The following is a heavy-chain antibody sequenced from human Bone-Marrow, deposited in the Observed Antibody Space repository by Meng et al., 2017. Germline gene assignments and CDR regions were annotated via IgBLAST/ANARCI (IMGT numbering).Heavy chain of an antibody. CDR2: INQSGST. CDR3: ARESGSYFRVDY. D-gene: IGHD1-26*01. V-gene: IGHV4-34*01. Sequence: CAAHGGSFSGYYWSWSRQPPGKGLGWIGEINQSGSTNYNPSLKSRVTISVDTSKNQFSLKLSSVTAAATAVYYCARESGSYFRVDYWGQGTLVTVSS. CDR1: GGSFSGYY. J-gene: IGHJ4*02.